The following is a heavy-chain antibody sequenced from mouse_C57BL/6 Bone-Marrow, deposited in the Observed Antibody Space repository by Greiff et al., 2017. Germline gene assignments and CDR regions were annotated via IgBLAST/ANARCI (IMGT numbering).Heavy chain of an antibody. CDR1: GFTFSSYT. CDR2: LSGGGGNT. D-gene: IGHD2-5*01. Sequence: EVKLMESGGGLVKPGGSLTLSCAASGFTFSSYTMSWVRQTPEKRLEWVATLSGGGGNTYYPDSVKGRFTISRDNAKKTLYLQMGSLRSEDTALYYCASSYYSNYDPTWFAYWGQGTLVTVSA. CDR3: ASSYYSNYDPTWFAY. J-gene: IGHJ3*01. V-gene: IGHV5-9*01.